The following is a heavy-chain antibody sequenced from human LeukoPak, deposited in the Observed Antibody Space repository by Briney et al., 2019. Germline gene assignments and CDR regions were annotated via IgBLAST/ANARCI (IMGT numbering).Heavy chain of an antibody. CDR2: ISYDGSNK. CDR1: GFTFSSYA. V-gene: IGHV3-30-3*01. D-gene: IGHD2-15*01. J-gene: IGHJ4*02. Sequence: PGGSLRLSCAASGFTFSSYAMHWVRQAPGKGLEWVAVISYDGSNKYYADSVKGRFTISRDNSKNTLYLQMNSLRAEDTAVYYCARDHAPGIVVVAATPGFIDYWGQGTLVTVSS. CDR3: ARDHAPGIVVVAATPGFIDY.